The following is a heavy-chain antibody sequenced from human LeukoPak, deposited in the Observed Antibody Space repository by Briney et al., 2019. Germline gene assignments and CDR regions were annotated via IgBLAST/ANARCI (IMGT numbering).Heavy chain of an antibody. V-gene: IGHV1-8*01. CDR3: AGRQNHYGSGSYNY. Sequence: ASVKVSCKASGYTFTSYDINWVRQATGQGLEWMGWMNPNSGNTGYAQKFQGRVTMTRNTSISTAYMELSSLRSEDTAVYYCAGRQNHYGSGSYNYWGQGTLVTVSS. CDR2: MNPNSGNT. CDR1: GYTFTSYD. J-gene: IGHJ4*02. D-gene: IGHD3-10*01.